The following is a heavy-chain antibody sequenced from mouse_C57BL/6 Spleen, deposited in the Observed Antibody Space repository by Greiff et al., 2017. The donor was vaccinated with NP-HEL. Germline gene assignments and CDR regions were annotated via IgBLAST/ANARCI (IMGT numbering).Heavy chain of an antibody. CDR1: GYTFTSYG. D-gene: IGHD3-2*02. CDR3: ASRVSSGDGGCAY. Sequence: VQLQQSGAELARPGASVKLSCKASGYTFTSYGISWVKQRTGQGLEWIGEIYPRSGNTYSIAKFKGQATLTADKTSRTAYKEIRSLTSEDSAVYFCASRVSSGDGGCAYWGQGTLVTVSA. CDR2: IYPRSGNT. V-gene: IGHV1-81*01. J-gene: IGHJ3*01.